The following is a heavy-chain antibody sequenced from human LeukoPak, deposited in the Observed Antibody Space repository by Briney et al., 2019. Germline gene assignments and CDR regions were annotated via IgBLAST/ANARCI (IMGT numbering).Heavy chain of an antibody. J-gene: IGHJ4*02. CDR1: GGSISGYY. CDR3: AKSRVAGRRPFDY. D-gene: IGHD6-19*01. CDR2: ISGSGGST. V-gene: IGHV3-23*01. Sequence: ETLSLTCTVSGGSISGYYWSWVRQAPGKGLEWVSAISGSGGSTYYADSVKGRFTISRDNSKSTLYLQMNSLRAEDTAVYYCAKSRVAGRRPFDYWGQGTLVTVSS.